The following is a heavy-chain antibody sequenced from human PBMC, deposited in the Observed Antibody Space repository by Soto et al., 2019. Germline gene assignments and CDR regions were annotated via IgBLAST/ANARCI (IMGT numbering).Heavy chain of an antibody. D-gene: IGHD6-6*01. CDR2: IDPSDSYT. V-gene: IGHV5-10-1*01. CDR1: GYSFTSYW. Sequence: GESLKISCKVSGYSFTSYWISWVRQMPGKGLEWMGRIDPSDSYTNYSPSFQGHVTISADKSISTAYLQWSSLKASDTAMYYCAREAFAEPDIAARWVGDYYYYGMDVWGQGTTVTVSS. J-gene: IGHJ6*02. CDR3: AREAFAEPDIAARWVGDYYYYGMDV.